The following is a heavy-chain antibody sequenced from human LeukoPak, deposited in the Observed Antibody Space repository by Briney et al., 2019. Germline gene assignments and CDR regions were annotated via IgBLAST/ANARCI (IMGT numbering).Heavy chain of an antibody. V-gene: IGHV3-21*01. CDR2: ISSSSSYI. J-gene: IGHJ4*02. D-gene: IGHD3-10*01. CDR1: GGSISSGGYY. Sequence: ETLSLTCTVSGGSISSGGYYWSWVRQAPGKGLEWVSSISSSSSYIYYADSVKGRFTISRDNAKNSLYLQMNSLRAEDTAVYYCARGPYGSGSYSGYWGQGTLVTVSS. CDR3: ARGPYGSGSYSGY.